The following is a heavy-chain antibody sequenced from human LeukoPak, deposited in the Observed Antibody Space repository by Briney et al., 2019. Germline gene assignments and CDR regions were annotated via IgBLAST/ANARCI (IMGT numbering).Heavy chain of an antibody. CDR1: GGSISSYY. J-gene: IGHJ4*02. CDR2: IYYSGNT. V-gene: IGHV4-59*12. CDR3: ARDGAGHIAVAGQFDY. D-gene: IGHD6-19*01. Sequence: SETLSLTCTVSGGSISSYYWSWIRQPPGKGLEWIGYIYYSGNTNYNPSLKSRVTISVDKSKNQFSLKLSSVTAAGTAVYYCARDGAGHIAVAGQFDYWGQGTLVTVSS.